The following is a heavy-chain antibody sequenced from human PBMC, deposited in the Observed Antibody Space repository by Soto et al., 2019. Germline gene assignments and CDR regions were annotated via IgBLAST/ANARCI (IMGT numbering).Heavy chain of an antibody. CDR1: GFTFSTYA. CDR3: AKDPSPYCSSTSCYSFFDS. J-gene: IGHJ4*02. V-gene: IGHV3-23*01. D-gene: IGHD2-2*01. CDR2: ISTSGGGT. Sequence: EVQLLESGGGLVQPGGSLRLSCAASGFTFSTYAMSWVRQAPGKGLQWVSTISTSGGGTYYADSVKGRFTISRDNSKNTLYLQMNSPGVEDTALYFCAKDPSPYCSSTSCYSFFDSWGQGTLVTVSS.